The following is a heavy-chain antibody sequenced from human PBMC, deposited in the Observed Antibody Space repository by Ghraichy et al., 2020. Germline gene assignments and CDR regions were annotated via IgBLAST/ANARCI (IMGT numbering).Heavy chain of an antibody. V-gene: IGHV3-23*01. D-gene: IGHD3-9*01. CDR3: AKDPRQIRYFDWFFDY. J-gene: IGHJ4*02. CDR2: ISGSGGGT. CDR1: GFTFSSYA. Sequence: GALRLSCAASGFTFSSYAMSWVRQAPGKGLEWVSAISGSGGGTYYADSVKGRFTISRDNSKNTLYLQMNSLRAEDTAVYYCAKDPRQIRYFDWFFDYWGQGTLVTVSS.